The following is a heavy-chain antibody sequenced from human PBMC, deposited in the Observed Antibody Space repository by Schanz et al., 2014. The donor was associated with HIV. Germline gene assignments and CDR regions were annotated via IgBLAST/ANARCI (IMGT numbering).Heavy chain of an antibody. D-gene: IGHD5-12*01. CDR3: ARMGLGGNDRERPFFDY. CDR1: GFTFSSSG. CDR2: MWYDESHK. Sequence: QVQLVESGGGVVQPGRSLRLSCTASGFTFSSSGMHWVRQAPGKGLEWVAAMWYDESHKGYADSVKGRFSISRDNSKNTLYFQMNSLRVEDTAVYYCARMGLGGNDRERPFFDYWGQGDLVTVSS. J-gene: IGHJ4*02. V-gene: IGHV3-33*01.